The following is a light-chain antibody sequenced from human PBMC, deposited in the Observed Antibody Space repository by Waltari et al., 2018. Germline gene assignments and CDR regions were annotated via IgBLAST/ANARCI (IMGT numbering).Light chain of an antibody. CDR3: CSFATNSIVI. CDR2: EAN. V-gene: IGLV2-23*01. J-gene: IGLJ2*01. Sequence: QSALTQPASVSGSPGQSITISCSGTGSDVGSYNLVSWYQQHPGKSPKLIIYEANNRPSGVSVRFPGSKSGVTASLTISGLQAEDEAVYFCCSFATNSIVIFGGGTKLTVL. CDR1: GSDVGSYNL.